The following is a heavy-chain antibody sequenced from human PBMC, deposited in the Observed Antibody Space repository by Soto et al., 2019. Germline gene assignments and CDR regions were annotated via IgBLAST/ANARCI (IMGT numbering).Heavy chain of an antibody. CDR2: IYPGDSDT. V-gene: IGHV5-51*01. Sequence: PGESLKISCKGSGYSFTSYWISWVRQMPGKGLEWMGIIYPGDSDTRYSPSFQGQVTISADKSISTAYLQWSSLKASDTAMYYCARHVEDTYYYYGMDVWGQGTTVTVSS. CDR3: ARHVEDTYYYYGMDV. D-gene: IGHD2-15*01. CDR1: GYSFTSYW. J-gene: IGHJ6*02.